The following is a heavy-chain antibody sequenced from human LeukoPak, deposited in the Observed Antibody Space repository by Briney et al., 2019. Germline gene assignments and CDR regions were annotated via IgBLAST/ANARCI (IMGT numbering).Heavy chain of an antibody. CDR1: GYTFISYD. Sequence: ASVKVSCKASGYTFISYDINWVRQATGQGLEWMGWMNPNSGITGYAQKFQGRVSTTRNTSIGTAYMELSSLKSEDTAVYYCARGLYYYDSNGRTPYDYWGQGTLVTVSS. J-gene: IGHJ4*02. CDR3: ARGLYYYDSNGRTPYDY. V-gene: IGHV1-8*01. D-gene: IGHD3-22*01. CDR2: MNPNSGIT.